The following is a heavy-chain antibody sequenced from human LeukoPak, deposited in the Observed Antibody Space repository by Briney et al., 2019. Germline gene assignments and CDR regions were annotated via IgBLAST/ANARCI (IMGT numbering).Heavy chain of an antibody. V-gene: IGHV4-4*07. Sequence: PSETLSLTCTVSGGSISSYYWSWIRQPAGKGLEWIGRIYTSGSTKYNPSLKSRVTISVDKSKNQFSLKLSSVTAADTAVYYCARGRVSSDYGSVWFDLWGQGTLVTVSS. CDR3: ARGRVSSDYGSVWFDL. CDR2: IYTSGST. J-gene: IGHJ5*02. D-gene: IGHD3-10*01. CDR1: GGSISSYY.